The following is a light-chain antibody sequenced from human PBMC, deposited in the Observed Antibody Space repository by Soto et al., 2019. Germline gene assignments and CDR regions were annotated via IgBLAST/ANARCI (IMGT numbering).Light chain of an antibody. CDR1: SSNIGGTNY. CDR2: SNN. Sequence: VLTQPPSASGTPGRKVFISCSGSSSNIGGTNYAYWYQQLPGAAPKLLMHSNNLRPSGVPERISGSKFGTAASLAISGLRSEDEAVYYCASWDDRLGAVIFGGGTKVTVL. CDR3: ASWDDRLGAVI. J-gene: IGLJ2*01. V-gene: IGLV1-47*02.